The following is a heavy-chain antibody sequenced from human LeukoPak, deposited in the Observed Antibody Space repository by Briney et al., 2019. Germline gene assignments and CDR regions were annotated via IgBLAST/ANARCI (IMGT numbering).Heavy chain of an antibody. Sequence: PGRSLRLSCAASGFTLDDYAMHWVRQGPGKGLEWVSGISWNSGSIGYADSVKGRFTISRDNAKNSLYLQMNSLRAEDTAFYYCAKAAGGGYDLGSAFDIWGQGTMVTVSS. CDR3: AKAAGGGYDLGSAFDI. D-gene: IGHD5-12*01. CDR2: ISWNSGSI. J-gene: IGHJ3*02. CDR1: GFTLDDYA. V-gene: IGHV3-9*01.